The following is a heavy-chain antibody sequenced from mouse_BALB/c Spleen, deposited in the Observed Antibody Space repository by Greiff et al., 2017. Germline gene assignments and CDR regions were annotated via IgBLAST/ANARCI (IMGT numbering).Heavy chain of an antibody. CDR1: GYTFTSYY. V-gene: IGHV1S81*02. J-gene: IGHJ4*01. CDR2: INPSNGGT. D-gene: IGHD2-2*01. CDR3: TRNGYYYAMDY. Sequence: QVQLQQSGAELVKPGASVKLSCKASGYTFTSYYMYWVKQRPGQGLEWIGEINPSNGGTNFNEKFKSKATLTVDKSYSTAYMQLSSLTSEDSAVYYCTRNGYYYAMDYWGQGTSVTVSS.